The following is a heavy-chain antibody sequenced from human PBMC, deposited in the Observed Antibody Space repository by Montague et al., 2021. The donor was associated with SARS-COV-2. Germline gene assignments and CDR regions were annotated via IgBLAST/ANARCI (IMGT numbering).Heavy chain of an antibody. D-gene: IGHD3-10*01. CDR1: GGSFTENF. CDR2: ISHSGTS. V-gene: IGHV4-34*01. CDR3: ARGRSTRVRGVIFTSYYYYYYGIDV. Sequence: SETLSLTCAVYGGSFTENFWTWIRQPPGKGLEWIGEISHSGTSNYNASLRSRVTISIDMAKNQFSLRLSALAAADTAVYYCARGRSTRVRGVIFTSYYYYYYGIDVWGQGTTVTVSS. J-gene: IGHJ6*02.